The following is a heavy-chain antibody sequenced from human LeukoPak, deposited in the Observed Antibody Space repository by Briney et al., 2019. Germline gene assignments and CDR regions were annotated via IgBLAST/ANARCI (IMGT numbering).Heavy chain of an antibody. Sequence: NPSETLSLTCTVSGGSISTSNYYWGGIRQPPGKGLEWIGFIYYSGSTYYNPSLKSRFTISVDTSKNQFSLKLSSVTAADTAMYYCARYDVWGTYRAFDYWGQGTLVTVSS. CDR1: GGSISTSNYY. D-gene: IGHD3-16*02. J-gene: IGHJ4*02. CDR2: IYYSGST. V-gene: IGHV4-39*07. CDR3: ARYDVWGTYRAFDY.